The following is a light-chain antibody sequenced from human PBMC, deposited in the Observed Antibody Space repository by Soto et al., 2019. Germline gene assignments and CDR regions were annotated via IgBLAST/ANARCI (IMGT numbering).Light chain of an antibody. V-gene: IGKV3-11*01. CDR3: QQPEV. CDR1: QSVGGS. Sequence: ETVLTQSPGTLSLSPGERATLSCRASQSVGGSLAWYQQRPGQAPRLLVYHTSNRATGIPDRFSASGSGTDFTLTISRLEPEDFAVYYCQQPEVFGQGTRLEIK. CDR2: HTS. J-gene: IGKJ5*01.